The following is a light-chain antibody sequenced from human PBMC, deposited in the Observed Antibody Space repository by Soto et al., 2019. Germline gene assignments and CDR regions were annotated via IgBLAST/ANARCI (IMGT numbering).Light chain of an antibody. Sequence: DIVMTQSPLSLPVTPGEPASISCRSSQSLLHSNGYNSLDWYLEKPGQSPQLLIYLGSNRASGVPDVFSGSGSGTDFTVKNARVAAEDVGIYYCTQGPQTPELTFGGGTKVEIK. CDR2: LGS. CDR1: QSLLHSNGYNS. V-gene: IGKV2-28*01. CDR3: TQGPQTPELT. J-gene: IGKJ4*01.